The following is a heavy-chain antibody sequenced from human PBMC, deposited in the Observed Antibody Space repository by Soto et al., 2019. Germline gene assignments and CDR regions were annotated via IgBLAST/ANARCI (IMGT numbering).Heavy chain of an antibody. Sequence: QVQLVQSGAEVKKPGASVKVSCKASGYTFTSYGISWVRQAPGQGLEWMGWISADNGNTNYAQKLQGRVTMTTDTPTSTAYMELRSRRSDDTAVYYCARDRGSYALDYWGQGTLVTVSS. CDR1: GYTFTSYG. CDR3: ARDRGSYALDY. V-gene: IGHV1-18*01. D-gene: IGHD1-26*01. J-gene: IGHJ4*02. CDR2: ISADNGNT.